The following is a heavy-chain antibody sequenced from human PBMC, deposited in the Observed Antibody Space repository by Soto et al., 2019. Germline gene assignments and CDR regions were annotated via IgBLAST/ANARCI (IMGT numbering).Heavy chain of an antibody. J-gene: IGHJ6*02. V-gene: IGHV3-33*01. Sequence: QVQLVESGGGVVQPGRSLRLSCAASGFTFSSYGMHWVRQAPGKGLEWVAVIWYDGSNKYYADSVKGRFTIYRDNSRNELSLRMNSLRAGNMAVYYWAAVASDHYYHDMDVWGQGTTVTVSS. D-gene: IGHD5-12*01. CDR3: AAVASDHYYHDMDV. CDR1: GFTFSSYG. CDR2: IWYDGSNK.